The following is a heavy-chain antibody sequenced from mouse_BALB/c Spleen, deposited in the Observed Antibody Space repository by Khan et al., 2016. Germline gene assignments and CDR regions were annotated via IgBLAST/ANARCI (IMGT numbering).Heavy chain of an antibody. D-gene: IGHD2-4*01. CDR1: GYSFTGYY. Sequence: LVKTGASVKISCKASGYSFTGYYIHWVKQSHGKGLEWIGYISCYNGATNYNQKFRGQATFTVDTSSSTAYMQFNRLTSEDAAVFYCARGDYDGCYAMDYWGQGTSVTVSA. J-gene: IGHJ4*01. V-gene: IGHV1S34*01. CDR3: ARGDYDGCYAMDY. CDR2: ISCYNGAT.